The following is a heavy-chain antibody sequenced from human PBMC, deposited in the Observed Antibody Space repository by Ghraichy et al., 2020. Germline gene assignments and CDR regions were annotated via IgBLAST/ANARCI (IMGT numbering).Heavy chain of an antibody. D-gene: IGHD6-19*01. CDR2: IYYSGST. CDR3: ARDLGGRAVAGSVYFDY. J-gene: IGHJ4*02. V-gene: IGHV4-59*01. CDR1: GGSISSYY. Sequence: SETLSLTCTVSGGSISSYYWSWIRQPPGKGLEWIGYIYYSGSTNYNPSLKSRVTISVDTSKNQFSLKLSSVTAADTAVYYCARDLGGRAVAGSVYFDYWGQGTLVTVSS.